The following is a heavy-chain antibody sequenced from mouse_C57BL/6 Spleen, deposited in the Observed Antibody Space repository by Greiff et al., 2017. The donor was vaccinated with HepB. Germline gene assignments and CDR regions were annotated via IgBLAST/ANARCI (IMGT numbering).Heavy chain of an antibody. V-gene: IGHV1-81*01. CDR2: IYPRSGNT. D-gene: IGHD2-2*01. CDR1: GYTFTSYG. CDR3: ARSGGYDYAMDY. J-gene: IGHJ4*01. Sequence: QVHVKQSGAELARPGASVKLSCKASGYTFTSYGISWVKQRTGQGLEWIGEIYPRSGNTYYNEKFKGKATLTADKSSSTAYMELRSLTSEDSAVYFCARSGGYDYAMDYWGQGTSVTVSS.